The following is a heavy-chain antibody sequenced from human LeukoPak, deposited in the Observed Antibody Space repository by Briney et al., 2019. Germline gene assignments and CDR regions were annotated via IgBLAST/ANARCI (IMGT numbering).Heavy chain of an antibody. CDR1: GDSISSSYY. J-gene: IGHJ4*02. V-gene: IGHV4-39*07. D-gene: IGHD2-21*01. CDR2: MYYSGTT. CDR3: ARGERGVIISWSAFFDY. Sequence: SETLSLTCTVSGDSISSSYYWGWIRQPPGKGLEWIGCMYYSGTTYYNPSLKSRVTISGDTSKNEFSLKLSSVTAADTAVYYCARGERGVIISWSAFFDYWGQGTLVTVSS.